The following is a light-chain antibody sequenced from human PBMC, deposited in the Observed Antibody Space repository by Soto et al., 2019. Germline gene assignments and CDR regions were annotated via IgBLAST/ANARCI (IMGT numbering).Light chain of an antibody. V-gene: IGKV3-15*01. J-gene: IGKJ5*01. Sequence: DIVMTQSPATLSVSPGERATLSCRASQSVSSNLAWYQQKPGQAPRLLIYGASTRATGIPARFSGSGSGTEFTLTISSLQSEDFAVYYCQQYNNWPPIPFGQGTRPEIK. CDR2: GAS. CDR1: QSVSSN. CDR3: QQYNNWPPIP.